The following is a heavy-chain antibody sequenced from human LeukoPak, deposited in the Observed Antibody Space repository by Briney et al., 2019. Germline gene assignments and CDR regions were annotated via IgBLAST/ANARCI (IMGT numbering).Heavy chain of an antibody. D-gene: IGHD1-14*01. CDR2: INHSGST. J-gene: IGHJ6*02. CDR3: ARRRGWGTTAYYYYGMDV. Sequence: SETLSLTCAVYGGSFSGYYWSWIRQPPGKGLEWIGEINHSGSTNYNPSLKSRVTISVDTSKNQFSLKLSSVTAADTAVYYCARRRGWGTTAYYYYGMDVWGQGTTVTVSS. CDR1: GGSFSGYY. V-gene: IGHV4-34*01.